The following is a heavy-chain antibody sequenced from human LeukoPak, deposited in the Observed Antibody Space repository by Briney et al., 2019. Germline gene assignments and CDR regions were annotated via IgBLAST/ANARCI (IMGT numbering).Heavy chain of an antibody. CDR1: GFTFSSYS. V-gene: IGHV3-21*01. D-gene: IGHD6-13*01. Sequence: PGGSLRLSCAASGFTFSSYSMNWVRQAPGKGLEWVSSITSSSSYIYYADSVKGRFTISRDNSKNTLYLQMNSLRGEDTAVYYCARDLTGIGDYWGQGTLVTVSS. J-gene: IGHJ4*02. CDR3: ARDLTGIGDY. CDR2: ITSSSSYI.